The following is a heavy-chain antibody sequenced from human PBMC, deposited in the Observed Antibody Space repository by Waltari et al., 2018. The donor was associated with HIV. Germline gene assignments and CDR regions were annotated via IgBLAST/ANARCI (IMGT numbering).Heavy chain of an antibody. Sequence: QLQLQESGPGLVKPSETLSLTCTVSGGSISRSSYYWGWIRQHPGKGLEWIGSIYYSGSTYYNPSLKSRVTISVDTSKNQFSLKLSSVTAADTAVYYCARHEAHDYGDRGGLFDPWGQGTLVTVSS. V-gene: IGHV4-39*01. J-gene: IGHJ5*02. CDR3: ARHEAHDYGDRGGLFDP. CDR1: GGSISRSSYY. D-gene: IGHD4-17*01. CDR2: IYYSGST.